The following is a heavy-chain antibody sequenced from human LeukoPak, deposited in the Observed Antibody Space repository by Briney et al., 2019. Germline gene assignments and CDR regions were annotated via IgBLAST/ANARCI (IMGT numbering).Heavy chain of an antibody. CDR1: GFTFSDYY. D-gene: IGHD4-11*01. Sequence: GGSLRLSCATSGFTFSDYYMSWVRQAPGKGLEWVSGINWNGGSTGYADSVKGRFTISRDNAKNSLYLQMNSLRAEDTALYYCARAGYSNYDNWFDPWGQGTLVTVSS. CDR2: INWNGGST. V-gene: IGHV3-20*04. J-gene: IGHJ5*02. CDR3: ARAGYSNYDNWFDP.